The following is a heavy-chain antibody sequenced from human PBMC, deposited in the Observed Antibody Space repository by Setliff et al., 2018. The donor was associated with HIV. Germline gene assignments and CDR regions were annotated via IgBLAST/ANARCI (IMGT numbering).Heavy chain of an antibody. CDR3: NIYYYYYMDV. CDR2: INHSGST. CDR1: GGSLSGYY. V-gene: IGHV4-34*01. J-gene: IGHJ6*03. Sequence: SETLSLTCAVYGGSLSGYYWTWIRQPPGKGLEWIGEINHSGSTNYNPSLKSRVTISVDTSKNQFSLKLSSVTAADTAVYYCNIYYYYYMDVWGKGTTVTVSS.